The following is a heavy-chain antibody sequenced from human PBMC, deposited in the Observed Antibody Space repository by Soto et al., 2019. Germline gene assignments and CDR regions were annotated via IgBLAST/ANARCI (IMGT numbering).Heavy chain of an antibody. D-gene: IGHD5-12*01. CDR2: IKGDGTNT. Sequence: EVQLVESGGGLVQFGGSLRLSCAASGFTFSSYWMHWVRQVPGKGLVWVSRIKGDGTNTGYADSVKGRFTISRDNVKNTLNLQMNSLRAEDTAVYYCARGLSGYYGFDYWGQGTLVTVSS. CDR1: GFTFSSYW. V-gene: IGHV3-74*01. J-gene: IGHJ4*02. CDR3: ARGLSGYYGFDY.